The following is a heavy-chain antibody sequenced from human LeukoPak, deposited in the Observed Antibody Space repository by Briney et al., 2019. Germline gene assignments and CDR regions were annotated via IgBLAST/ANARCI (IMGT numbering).Heavy chain of an antibody. CDR2: FDPEDGET. CDR3: ATDLYDASNSDRCY. Sequence: ASVKVSCKVSGYTLTELSMHWVRQAPGKGLEWMGGFDPEDGETIYAQKFQGRVTMTEDTSTDTAYMELSSLRSEDTAVYYCATDLYDASNSDRCYWGQGTLVTVSS. V-gene: IGHV1-24*01. CDR1: GYTLTELS. D-gene: IGHD4-11*01. J-gene: IGHJ4*02.